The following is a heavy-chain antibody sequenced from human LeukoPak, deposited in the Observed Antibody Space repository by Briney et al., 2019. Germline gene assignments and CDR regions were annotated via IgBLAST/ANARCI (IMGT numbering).Heavy chain of an antibody. V-gene: IGHV3-30*18. D-gene: IGHD5-12*01. CDR2: VSDDGSNK. Sequence: GGSLRLSCAASGFTFSSYGMHWVRQAPGKGLESMAVVSDDGSNKYYEDSVRGRFTISRDNSKNTLYLQMSSLRDEDTAVYYCAKPRLRGGYLFDYWGQGTLVTVSS. CDR1: GFTFSSYG. CDR3: AKPRLRGGYLFDY. J-gene: IGHJ4*02.